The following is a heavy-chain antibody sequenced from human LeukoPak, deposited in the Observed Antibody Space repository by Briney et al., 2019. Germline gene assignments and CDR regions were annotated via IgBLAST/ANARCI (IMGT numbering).Heavy chain of an antibody. CDR2: IYYSGST. Sequence: SEPLSLTCTVSGGSISSSSYYWDWIRQPPGKGLEWIGSIYYSGSTYYNPSLKSRVTISVDTSKNQFSLKLSSVTAADTAVYYCARHVPSSGWYPRGYYFDYWGQGTLVTVSS. CDR1: GGSISSSSYY. D-gene: IGHD6-13*01. J-gene: IGHJ4*02. V-gene: IGHV4-39*01. CDR3: ARHVPSSGWYPRGYYFDY.